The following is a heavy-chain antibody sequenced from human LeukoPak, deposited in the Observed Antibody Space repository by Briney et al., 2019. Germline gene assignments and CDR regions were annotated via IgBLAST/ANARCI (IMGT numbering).Heavy chain of an antibody. D-gene: IGHD4-17*01. CDR1: GGSISSGSYY. CDR3: ARGLYGDYGDY. V-gene: IGHV4-61*02. CDR2: IYTSGST. Sequence: SQTLSLTCTVSGGSISSGSYYWSWIRQPAGKGLEWIGRIYTSGSTNYSPSLKSRVTISVDTSKNQFPLKLSSVTAADTAVYYCARGLYGDYGDYWGQGTLVTVSS. J-gene: IGHJ4*02.